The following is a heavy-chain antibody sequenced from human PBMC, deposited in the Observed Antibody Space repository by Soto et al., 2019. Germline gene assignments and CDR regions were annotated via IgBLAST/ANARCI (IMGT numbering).Heavy chain of an antibody. CDR2: IKQDGSEK. D-gene: IGHD2-2*01. J-gene: IGHJ4*02. Sequence: EVQLVESGGGLVQPGGSLRLSCAASGFTFSGYWMSWVRQAPGKGLEWVANIKQDGSEKYYVDSVKGRFTISRDNAKNSLYLLMNSLSAKDTAVYYCAKNNRYCSSTNCFVFGYWGQGHLVTVAS. CDR3: AKNNRYCSSTNCFVFGY. V-gene: IGHV3-7*01. CDR1: GFTFSGYW.